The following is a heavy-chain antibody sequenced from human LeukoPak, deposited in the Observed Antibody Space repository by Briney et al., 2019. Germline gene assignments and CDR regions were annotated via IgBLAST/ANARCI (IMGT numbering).Heavy chain of an antibody. V-gene: IGHV3-9*01. Sequence: GGSLRLSCAASGFTFDDYAMHWVRQAPGKGLEWVPGISWNSGSIGYADSVKGRFTISRDISKNTLYLQMNNLRAEDTAVYYCARELIRYSSGWYNYYGLDVWGQGTTITVSS. CDR1: GFTFDDYA. D-gene: IGHD6-19*01. J-gene: IGHJ6*02. CDR2: ISWNSGSI. CDR3: ARELIRYSSGWYNYYGLDV.